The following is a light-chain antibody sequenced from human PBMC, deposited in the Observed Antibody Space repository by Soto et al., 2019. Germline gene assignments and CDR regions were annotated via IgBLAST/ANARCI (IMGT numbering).Light chain of an antibody. V-gene: IGKV3-15*01. J-gene: IGKJ1*01. CDR3: QQDRNWPRT. CDR2: GAS. Sequence: SQSPVTVYMCPGDIVTLCCRASQSVDINLAWYQQRAGQAPRLLVYGASTKATDMPGRFSGRGSGTEFTLTINNLQSEDFAVYYCQQDRNWPRTFGQGAKVDIK. CDR1: QSVDIN.